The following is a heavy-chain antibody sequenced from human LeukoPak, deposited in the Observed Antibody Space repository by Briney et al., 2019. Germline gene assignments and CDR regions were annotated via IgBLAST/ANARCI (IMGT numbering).Heavy chain of an antibody. J-gene: IGHJ4*02. Sequence: GGSLRLSCAASGFTFSDYYMSWIRQAPGKGLEWVGRIKSKNDGGTTDYAAPVKGRFTISRDDSKNTLYLQMNSLKTEDTAVYYCTTAHQGFDYWGQGTLVTVSS. CDR3: TTAHQGFDY. CDR2: IKSKNDGGTT. CDR1: GFTFSDYY. V-gene: IGHV3-15*01.